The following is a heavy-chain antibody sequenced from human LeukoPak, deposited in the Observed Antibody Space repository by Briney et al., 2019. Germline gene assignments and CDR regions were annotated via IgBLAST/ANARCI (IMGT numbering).Heavy chain of an antibody. V-gene: IGHV3-11*03. CDR1: GFTFSDYY. Sequence: GGSLRLSCAASGFTFSDYYMSWIRQAPGKGLEWVSYISTSSSYTNYADSVKGRFTISRANAENSLYLQMNSLRAEDTAVYYCARGYSTVDYWGQGTLVTVPS. D-gene: IGHD1-26*01. CDR3: ARGYSTVDY. CDR2: ISTSSSYT. J-gene: IGHJ4*02.